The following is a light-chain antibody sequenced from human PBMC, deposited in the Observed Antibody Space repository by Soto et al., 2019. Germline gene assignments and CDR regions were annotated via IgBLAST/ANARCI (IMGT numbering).Light chain of an antibody. V-gene: IGKV3-20*01. J-gene: IGKJ5*01. CDR3: QQYDSSPYT. CDR2: GTF. CDR1: QSLSTTD. Sequence: DIVMTQSPGTLSLSAGKRVTLSCRASQSLSTTDLVWYQQKSGQPPRLVIHGTFSTATGIPSRFSGSGSGTDFTLTISRLQPEDFAVYYCQQYDSSPYTFGRGTRLEIQ.